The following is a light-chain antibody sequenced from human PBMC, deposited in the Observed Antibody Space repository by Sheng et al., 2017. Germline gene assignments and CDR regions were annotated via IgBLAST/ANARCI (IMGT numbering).Light chain of an antibody. CDR1: QTINNW. CDR2: KTS. CDR3: HQYIAYPWT. J-gene: IGKJ1*01. V-gene: IGKV1-5*03. Sequence: DIQMTQSPSTLSASVGDRVTITCRASQTINNWLAWYQQKPGKAPKLLISKTSSLESGVPSRFGGSGSGTEFTLTISSLQPDDLATYYCHQYIAYPWTFGQGTKVKIK.